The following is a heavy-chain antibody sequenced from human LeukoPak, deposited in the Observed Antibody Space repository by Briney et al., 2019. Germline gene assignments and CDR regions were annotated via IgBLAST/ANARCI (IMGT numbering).Heavy chain of an antibody. V-gene: IGHV3-74*01. J-gene: IGHJ4*02. Sequence: GGSLRLSCAASGLTLSRHLMHWVRQAPGKGLVWVSRIHTDGSNTGYADSVKGRFTISRDNAKNTLYLQMNSLRAEDTAVYYCARLWAGSSSDNFDCWGQGTLVTVAS. CDR2: IHTDGSNT. D-gene: IGHD6-6*01. CDR1: GLTLSRHL. CDR3: ARLWAGSSSDNFDC.